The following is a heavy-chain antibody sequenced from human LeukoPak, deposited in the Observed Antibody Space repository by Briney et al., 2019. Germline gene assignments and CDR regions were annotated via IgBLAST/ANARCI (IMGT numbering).Heavy chain of an antibody. Sequence: PGGSLRLSCAVSGFEFSSHCMSWVRQAPGKGLEWVSAISGSGGSTYYADSVKGRFTISRDNSKNTLYLQMNSLRAEDTAVYYCAVQPTGIAVDLFDYWGQGTLVTVSS. CDR2: ISGSGGST. J-gene: IGHJ4*02. CDR1: GFEFSSHC. V-gene: IGHV3-23*01. D-gene: IGHD6-19*01. CDR3: AVQPTGIAVDLFDY.